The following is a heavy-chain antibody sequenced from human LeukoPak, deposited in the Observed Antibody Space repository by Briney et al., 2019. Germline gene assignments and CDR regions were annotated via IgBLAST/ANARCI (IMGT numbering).Heavy chain of an antibody. CDR1: GFTFSSYS. CDR3: ARGSIAARRVDY. J-gene: IGHJ4*02. D-gene: IGHD6-6*01. Sequence: GGSLRLSCAASGFTFSSYSMNWVRQAPGKGLEWVSSISSSGSYIYYADSVRGRFTISRDNAKNSLYLQMNSLRAEDTAVYYCARGSIAARRVDYWGQGTLVTVSS. CDR2: ISSSGSYI. V-gene: IGHV3-21*01.